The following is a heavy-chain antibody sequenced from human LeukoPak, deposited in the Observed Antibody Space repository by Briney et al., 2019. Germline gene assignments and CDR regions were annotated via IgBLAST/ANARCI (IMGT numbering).Heavy chain of an antibody. CDR2: LSSNGGSA. D-gene: IGHD2-15*01. CDR1: GFTFSSYA. V-gene: IGHV3-64D*06. Sequence: GGSLRLSCAASGFTFSSYAMYWVRQAPGKGLEYISALSSNGGSAYYADSVKGRFTISRDNSKNTLYLQMSSLRAEDTAVYYCVSGYCSGGRCYSRDAWGQGTTVTVSS. J-gene: IGHJ6*03. CDR3: VSGYCSGGRCYSRDA.